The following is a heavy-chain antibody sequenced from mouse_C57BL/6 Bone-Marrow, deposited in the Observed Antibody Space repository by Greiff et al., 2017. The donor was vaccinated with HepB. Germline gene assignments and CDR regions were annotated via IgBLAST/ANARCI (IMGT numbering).Heavy chain of an antibody. CDR2: INPNNGGT. D-gene: IGHD2-4*01. V-gene: IGHV1-26*01. Sequence: EVQLQQSGPELVKPGASVKISCKASGYTFTDYYMNWVKQSHGKSLEWIGDINPNNGGTSYNQKFKGKATLTVDKSSSTAYMELRSLTSEDSAVYYCADDSFDYWGQGTTLTVSS. J-gene: IGHJ2*01. CDR3: ADDSFDY. CDR1: GYTFTDYY.